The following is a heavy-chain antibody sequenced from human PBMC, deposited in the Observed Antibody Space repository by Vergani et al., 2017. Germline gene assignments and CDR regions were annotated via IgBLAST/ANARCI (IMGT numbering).Heavy chain of an antibody. D-gene: IGHD5-18*01. CDR2: IIPIFGTA. CDR3: AAPHATWIQSGPDAFEI. J-gene: IGHJ3*02. CDR1: GGTFSSYA. V-gene: IGHV1-69*12. Sequence: QVQLVQSGAEVKKPGSSVKVSCKASGGTFSSYAISWVRQAPGQGLEWMGGIIPIFGTANYAQKFQGRVTITADESTSTAYIELSSLRSEDTAVYYGAAPHATWIQSGPDAFEIWGQGTMVTVSS.